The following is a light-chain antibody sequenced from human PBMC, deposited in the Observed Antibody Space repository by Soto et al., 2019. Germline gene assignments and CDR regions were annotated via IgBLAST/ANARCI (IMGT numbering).Light chain of an antibody. CDR1: SSDVGGYNY. CDR3: TSYTSSSTYV. Sequence: QSVLTQPASVSESPGQSITISCTGTSSDVGGYNYVSWYQLHPDKAPKLLIYEVTNRPSGVSNRFSGSKSGDTASLTNSGLQAEDEADYYCTSYTSSSTYVFGTGTKLTVL. V-gene: IGLV2-14*01. J-gene: IGLJ1*01. CDR2: EVT.